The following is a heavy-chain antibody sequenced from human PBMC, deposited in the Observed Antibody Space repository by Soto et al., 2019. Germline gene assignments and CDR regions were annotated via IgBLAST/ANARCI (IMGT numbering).Heavy chain of an antibody. V-gene: IGHV3-23*01. D-gene: IGHD6-19*01. CDR1: GFTFSSYA. J-gene: IGHJ3*02. CDR3: AKDSYSSGWYEREDAFDI. Sequence: GGSLRLSCAASGFTFSSYAMSWVRQAPGKGLEWVSAISGSGGSTYYADSVKGRFTISRDNSKNTLYLQMNSLRAEDTAVYYCAKDSYSSGWYEREDAFDIWGQGTMVTVSS. CDR2: ISGSGGST.